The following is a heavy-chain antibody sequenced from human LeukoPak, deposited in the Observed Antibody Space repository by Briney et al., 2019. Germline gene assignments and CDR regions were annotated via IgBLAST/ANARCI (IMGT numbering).Heavy chain of an antibody. Sequence: ASVKVSCKASGYTFTSYYMHWVRQAPGQGLKWMGIINPSGGSTSYAQKFQGRVTMTRDTSTSTVYMELSSLRSEDTAVYYCARDPYYDFWSGDTHFDYWGQGTLVTVSS. V-gene: IGHV1-46*01. J-gene: IGHJ4*02. CDR1: GYTFTSYY. CDR2: INPSGGST. D-gene: IGHD3-3*01. CDR3: ARDPYYDFWSGDTHFDY.